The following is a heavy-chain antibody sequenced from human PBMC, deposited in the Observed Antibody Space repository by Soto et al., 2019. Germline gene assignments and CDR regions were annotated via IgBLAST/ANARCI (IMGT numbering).Heavy chain of an antibody. D-gene: IGHD1-7*01. CDR2: ISWNSGSI. Sequence: EVQLVESGGGLVQPGRSLRLSCAASGFTFDDYAMHWVRQAPGKGLEWVSGISWNSGSIGYADSVKGRFTISRDNAKNSLYLQMNSLRAEDTALYYCVKGGYNWNSYLHYWGQGTLVTFSS. CDR1: GFTFDDYA. J-gene: IGHJ4*02. CDR3: VKGGYNWNSYLHY. V-gene: IGHV3-9*01.